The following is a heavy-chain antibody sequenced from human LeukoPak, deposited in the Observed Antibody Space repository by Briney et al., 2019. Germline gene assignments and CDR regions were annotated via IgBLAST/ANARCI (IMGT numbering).Heavy chain of an antibody. D-gene: IGHD4-23*01. CDR3: ARVRDDYGGNSGDDY. V-gene: IGHV4-34*01. CDR1: GGSFSGYY. CDR2: INHSGST. J-gene: IGHJ4*02. Sequence: SETLSLTCAVYGGSFSGYYWSWIRQPPGKGLEWIGEINHSGSTNYNPSLKSRVIISVDTSKNQFSLKLSSVTAADTAVYYCARVRDDYGGNSGDDYWGQGTLVTVSS.